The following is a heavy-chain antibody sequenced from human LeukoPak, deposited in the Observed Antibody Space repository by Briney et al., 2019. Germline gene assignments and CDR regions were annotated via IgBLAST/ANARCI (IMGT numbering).Heavy chain of an antibody. D-gene: IGHD4-17*01. CDR1: GFTFSDYY. CDR3: ARSYDYGDYGLTWFDP. CDR2: ISSSSSYT. Sequence: GGSLRLSCAAPGFTFSDYYMSWTRQAPGKGLEWVSYISSSSSYTNYADSVKGRFTISRDNAKNSLYLQMNSLRAEDTAVYYCARSYDYGDYGLTWFDPWGQGTLVTVSS. V-gene: IGHV3-11*06. J-gene: IGHJ5*02.